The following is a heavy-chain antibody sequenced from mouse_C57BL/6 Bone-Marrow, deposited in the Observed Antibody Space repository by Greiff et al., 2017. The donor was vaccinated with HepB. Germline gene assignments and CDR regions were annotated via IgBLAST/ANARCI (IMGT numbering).Heavy chain of an antibody. J-gene: IGHJ3*01. V-gene: IGHV1-52*01. Sequence: VQLQQPGAEMVRPGSSVKLSCKASGYTFTSYWMHWVKQRPIQGLEWIGNIDPSDSETHYNQKFKDKATLTVDKSSSTAYMQLSSLTSEDSAVYYCARRGGPWFAYWGQGTLVTVSA. D-gene: IGHD3-3*01. CDR2: IDPSDSET. CDR1: GYTFTSYW. CDR3: ARRGGPWFAY.